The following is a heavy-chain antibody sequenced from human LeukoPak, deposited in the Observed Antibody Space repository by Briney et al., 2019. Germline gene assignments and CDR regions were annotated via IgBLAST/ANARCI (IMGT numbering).Heavy chain of an antibody. CDR2: INSDGIDT. D-gene: IGHD3-22*01. Sequence: GGSLRLSCAASGFTFSNYWMHWVRQAPGKGLVWVSRINSDGIDTSYADSVKGRFTISRDNAKNTLNLQMNSLRAEDTAVYYCARDLGQYYDTSDNWFDPWGQGTLVTVSS. J-gene: IGHJ5*02. CDR3: ARDLGQYYDTSDNWFDP. V-gene: IGHV3-74*01. CDR1: GFTFSNYW.